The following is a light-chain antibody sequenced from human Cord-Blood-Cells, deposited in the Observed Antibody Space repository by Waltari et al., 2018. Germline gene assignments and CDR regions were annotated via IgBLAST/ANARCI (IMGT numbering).Light chain of an antibody. J-gene: IGKJ1*01. CDR2: GAS. CDR3: QQYNNWWT. V-gene: IGKV3-15*01. CDR1: QSVSSN. Sequence: EIVLTQSPATLSASPGERATLPCRTSQSVSSNLAWYQQKPGQAPRLLIYGASTMAPGIPARFSGSGSGTEFTLTISSLQSEDFAVYYCQQYNNWWTFGQGTKVEIK.